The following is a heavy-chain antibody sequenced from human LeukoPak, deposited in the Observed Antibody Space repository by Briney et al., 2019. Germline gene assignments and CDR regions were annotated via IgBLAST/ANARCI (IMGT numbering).Heavy chain of an antibody. J-gene: IGHJ3*02. CDR3: ARGEANWGSLDAFDI. V-gene: IGHV4-59*08. CDR2: IYYSGST. Sequence: SETLSLTCTASGGSISSYYWSWIRQPPGKGLEWIGYIYYSGSTNYNPSLKSRVTISVDTSKNQFSLKLSSVTAADTAVYYCARGEANWGSLDAFDIWGQGTMVTVSS. D-gene: IGHD7-27*01. CDR1: GGSISSYY.